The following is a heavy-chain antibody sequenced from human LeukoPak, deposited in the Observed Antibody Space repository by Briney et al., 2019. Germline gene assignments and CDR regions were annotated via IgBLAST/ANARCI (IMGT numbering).Heavy chain of an antibody. CDR3: AKERSGGWPFGY. J-gene: IGHJ4*02. D-gene: IGHD6-19*01. CDR1: GFTFRNYA. CDR2: ISGSGGTT. V-gene: IGHV3-23*01. Sequence: GGSLRLSCAASGFTFRNYAMSWVRQAPGKGLEWVSGISGSGGTTHYPDSVKGRFIISRDNSKNTLYLQMNSLRGEDTAVYYCAKERSGGWPFGYWGQGTLVTVSS.